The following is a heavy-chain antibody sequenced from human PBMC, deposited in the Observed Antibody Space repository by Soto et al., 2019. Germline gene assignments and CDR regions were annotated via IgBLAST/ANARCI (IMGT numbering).Heavy chain of an antibody. CDR2: ISHKGRRK. CDR3: ARQPTLGPLNH. J-gene: IGHJ5*02. Sequence: PGVSRRLSWCGSGLFFSGSPIKWVRQAPGKGLESVAVISHKGRRKKFAASVQGRCSTHRDNFKETVFLQMDSLRLEDTAVYYCARQPTLGPLNHWGQGIPEPVSS. D-gene: IGHD2-15*01. V-gene: IGHV3-30*04. CDR1: GLFFSGSP.